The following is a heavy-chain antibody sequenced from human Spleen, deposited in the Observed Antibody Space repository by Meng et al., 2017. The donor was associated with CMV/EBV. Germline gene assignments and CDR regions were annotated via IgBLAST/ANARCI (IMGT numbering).Heavy chain of an antibody. CDR1: GFTFTNSG. Sequence: SVKVSCKTSGFTFTNSGVQWVRQTRGQRLEWIGWIVFGSANTNYAQKFQERVTITRDLSTGTAYMELSSLRSEDTAIYYCATIGPPGTADFWGQGTLVTVS. CDR3: ATIGPPGTADF. V-gene: IGHV1-58*01. CDR2: IVFGSANT. D-gene: IGHD6-13*01. J-gene: IGHJ4*02.